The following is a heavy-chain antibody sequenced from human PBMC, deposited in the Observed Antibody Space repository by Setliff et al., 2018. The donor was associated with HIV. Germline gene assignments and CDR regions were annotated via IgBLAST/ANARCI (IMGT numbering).Heavy chain of an antibody. CDR3: ASRIYYYDSSRVLREEGFDP. CDR2: VNQNGAT. J-gene: IGHJ5*02. Sequence: PSETLSLTCAVYVDSFSPFYWTWIRQSPGKRLEWIGEVNQNGATKANAALRSRVTISADTSKNQFSLKLNSVTAADTAVYYCASRIYYYDSSRVLREEGFDPWGQGTLVTVSS. V-gene: IGHV4-34*01. CDR1: VDSFSPFY. D-gene: IGHD3-22*01.